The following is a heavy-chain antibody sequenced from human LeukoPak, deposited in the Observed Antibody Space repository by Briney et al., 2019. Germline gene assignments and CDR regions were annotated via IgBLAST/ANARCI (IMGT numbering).Heavy chain of an antibody. J-gene: IGHJ4*02. CDR1: GFTVSSNY. CDR3: ARGAGYNYPYYFDY. CDR2: IYGGGNI. Sequence: GGSLRLSCAASGFTVSSNYMNWVRQAPGKGLEWVSVIYGGGNIYYADSVKGRFTISRDNSKNTLYLQINSLRAEDTAVYYCARGAGYNYPYYFDYWGQGTLVTVSS. D-gene: IGHD5-24*01. V-gene: IGHV3-53*01.